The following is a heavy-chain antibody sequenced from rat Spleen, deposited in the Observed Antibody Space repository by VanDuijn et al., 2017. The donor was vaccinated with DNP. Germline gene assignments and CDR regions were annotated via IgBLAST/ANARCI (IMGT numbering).Heavy chain of an antibody. J-gene: IGHJ2*01. CDR2: INGAGNT. CDR1: GYSITSNFR. V-gene: IGHV3-3*01. Sequence: EVQLQESGPGLVKPSQSLSLTCSVTGYSITSNFRWSWIRKFPGNKLEWMGYINGAGNTNYNPSLKSRISITRDTSKNQFFLQVNSVTPEDSATYYCAIQLVVFDYWGQGVLVTFSS. CDR3: AIQLVVFDY. D-gene: IGHD1-12*02.